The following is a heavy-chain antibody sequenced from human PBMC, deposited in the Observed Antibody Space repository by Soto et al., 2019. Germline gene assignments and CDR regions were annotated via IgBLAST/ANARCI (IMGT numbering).Heavy chain of an antibody. CDR2: ISQGSTTI. CDR1: GFIFSSYE. CDR3: ARHRSPSPDY. J-gene: IGHJ4*02. V-gene: IGHV3-48*03. Sequence: PGGSLRLSCVASGFIFSSYEMSWVRQAPGKGLEWISYISQGSTTIYYADSVKGRFTISRDNAKNSLFLQMSGLRVEDTATYYCARHRSPSPDYWGQGTLVTVSS.